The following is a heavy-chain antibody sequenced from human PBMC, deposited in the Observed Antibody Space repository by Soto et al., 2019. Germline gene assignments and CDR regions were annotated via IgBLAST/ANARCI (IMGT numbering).Heavy chain of an antibody. CDR3: AAGGPHIVVVTATNYYYYGIDV. V-gene: IGHV4-34*01. D-gene: IGHD2-21*02. J-gene: IGHJ6*02. CDR2: ISHSGST. CDR1: GGSFSGYY. Sequence: QVQLQQWGAGLLKPSETLSLTCAVYGGSFSGYYWSWIRQPPGKGLEWIGEISHSGSTNYNPSLNSRVTISVATSKNQFSLKLSSVTAADTAVYYCAAGGPHIVVVTATNYYYYGIDVWGQGTTVTVSS.